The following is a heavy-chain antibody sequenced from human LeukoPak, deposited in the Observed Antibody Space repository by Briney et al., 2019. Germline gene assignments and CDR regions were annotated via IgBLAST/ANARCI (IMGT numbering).Heavy chain of an antibody. J-gene: IGHJ2*01. CDR3: ARLAAAGGDWYFDL. V-gene: IGHV1-18*01. D-gene: IGHD6-13*01. Sequence: GASVKVSCKASGYTFTNYGINWVRQAPGQGLEWMGWISAYNGNTNYAQKVQGRVTMTIDTSTTTGYMELRSLRSDDTAVYYCARLAAAGGDWYFDLWGRGTLVTVSS. CDR1: GYTFTNYG. CDR2: ISAYNGNT.